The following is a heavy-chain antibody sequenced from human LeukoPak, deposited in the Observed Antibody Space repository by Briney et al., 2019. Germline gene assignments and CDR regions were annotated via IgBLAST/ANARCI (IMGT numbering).Heavy chain of an antibody. D-gene: IGHD5-18*01. CDR2: ISWNSGSI. Sequence: GRSLRLSCAASGFTFVDYAMHWVPQAPGKGLEWVSGISWNSGSIGYADSVKGRFTISRDNAKNSLYLQMNSLRAEDTALYYCAKGYSYGYVIDYWGQGTLVTVSS. V-gene: IGHV3-9*01. CDR1: GFTFVDYA. J-gene: IGHJ4*02. CDR3: AKGYSYGYVIDY.